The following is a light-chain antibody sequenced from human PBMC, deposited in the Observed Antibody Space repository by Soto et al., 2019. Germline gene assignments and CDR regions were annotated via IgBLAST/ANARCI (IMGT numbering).Light chain of an antibody. CDR3: QQYNNWPPLT. Sequence: EIEMTQTPATLSVSPGERATLSCRASQSVSSNLAWYQQKPGQAPRLLIYGASTRATGIPARFSGSGSGTEFTLTLSSLQSEDFAVYYRQQYNNWPPLTFGGGTKVEIK. J-gene: IGKJ4*01. CDR1: QSVSSN. CDR2: GAS. V-gene: IGKV3-15*01.